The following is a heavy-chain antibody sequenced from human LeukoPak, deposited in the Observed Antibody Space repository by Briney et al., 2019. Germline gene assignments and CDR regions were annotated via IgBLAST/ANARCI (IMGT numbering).Heavy chain of an antibody. V-gene: IGHV3-15*01. CDR1: GFTFNNAW. CDR2: IKSEADGGTA. J-gene: IGHJ6*03. Sequence: GGSLRLSCAASGFTFNNAWMSWVRQAPGKGLEWVGQIKSEADGGTADYAAYVKGRFTISRNDSENTLFLQMSSLKTEDTAVYYYYMDVWGKGTTVTVSS. CDR3: YMDV.